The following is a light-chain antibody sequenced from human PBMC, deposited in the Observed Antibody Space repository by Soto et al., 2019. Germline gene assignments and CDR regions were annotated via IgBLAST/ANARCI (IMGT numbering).Light chain of an antibody. J-gene: IGKJ1*01. Sequence: AIQMTQSPSSLSASVGDRVTITCRASQGISNDLGWYQQRPGKAPNLLIYAASTLQSGVPSRFSGSGSGTDFTLTISSLQPEDFATYYCLQDYNSPRTFGQGTKVEIK. CDR3: LQDYNSPRT. CDR2: AAS. CDR1: QGISND. V-gene: IGKV1-6*01.